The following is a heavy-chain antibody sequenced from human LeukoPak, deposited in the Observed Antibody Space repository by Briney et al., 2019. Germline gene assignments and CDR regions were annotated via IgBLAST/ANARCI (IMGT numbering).Heavy chain of an antibody. CDR1: GGSISSYY. V-gene: IGHV4-59*12. D-gene: IGHD6-13*01. J-gene: IGHJ4*02. Sequence: SETLSLTCTVSGGSISSYYWSWIRQPPGKGLEWIGYIYYSGSTNYNPSLKSRVTISVDTSKNQFSLKLSSVTAADAAVYYCARGMKMLAPFDYWGQGTLVTVSS. CDR2: IYYSGST. CDR3: ARGMKMLAPFDY.